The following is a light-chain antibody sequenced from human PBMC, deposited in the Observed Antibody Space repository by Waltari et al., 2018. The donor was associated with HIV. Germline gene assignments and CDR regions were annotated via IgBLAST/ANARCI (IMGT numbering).Light chain of an antibody. CDR2: EVS. J-gene: IGLJ1*01. Sequence: QSALTQPPSASGSPGQSVTISCTGTSSDVGGYNYVSWYQQHPGNAPKLMIYEVSKRPSGVPDRFSGSKSGNTASLTVSGLQAEDEADYYCSSYAGSNNLGVFGTGTKVTVL. CDR3: SSYAGSNNLGV. CDR1: SSDVGGYNY. V-gene: IGLV2-8*01.